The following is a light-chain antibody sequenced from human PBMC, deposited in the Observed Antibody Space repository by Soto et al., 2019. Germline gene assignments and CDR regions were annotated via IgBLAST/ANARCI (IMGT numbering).Light chain of an antibody. CDR1: SSDVGGYNY. V-gene: IGLV2-14*01. Sequence: HSALTQPASVSGSPGQSITISCTGTSSDVGGYNYVSWYQQHPGKAPKLMIYEVSNRPSGVSNRFSGSKSGNTASLTISGLQAEDEADYYCSSYTSISTWVFGGGTQLTVL. J-gene: IGLJ3*02. CDR3: SSYTSISTWV. CDR2: EVS.